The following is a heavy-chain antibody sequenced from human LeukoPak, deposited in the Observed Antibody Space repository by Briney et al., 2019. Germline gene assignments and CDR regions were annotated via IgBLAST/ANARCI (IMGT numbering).Heavy chain of an antibody. CDR3: AKGSGYDSSGYHDY. D-gene: IGHD3-22*01. V-gene: IGHV3-9*01. CDR1: GFTFDDYA. Sequence: GRSLRLSCAASGFTFDDYAMHWVRQAPGKGLEWVSGISWNSGSMGYADSVKGRFTISRDNAKNSLYLQMNSLRAEDTALYYCAKGSGYDSSGYHDYWGQGTLVTVSS. CDR2: ISWNSGSM. J-gene: IGHJ4*02.